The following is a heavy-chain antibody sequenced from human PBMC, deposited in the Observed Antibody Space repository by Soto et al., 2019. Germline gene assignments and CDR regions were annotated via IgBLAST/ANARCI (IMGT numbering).Heavy chain of an antibody. J-gene: IGHJ3*02. CDR3: ARALIIVGAYDAFDI. D-gene: IGHD1-26*01. CDR2: ISSSSSTI. CDR1: GFTFSSYS. V-gene: IGHV3-48*04. Sequence: GGSLRLSCAASGFTFSSYSMNWVRQAPGKGLEWVSHISSSSSTIYYADSVKGRFTISRDNAKNSLYLQMNSLRAEDTAVYYCARALIIVGAYDAFDIWGQGTMVTVSS.